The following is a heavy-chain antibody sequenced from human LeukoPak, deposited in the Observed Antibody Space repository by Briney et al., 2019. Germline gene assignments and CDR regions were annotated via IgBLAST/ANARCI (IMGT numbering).Heavy chain of an antibody. V-gene: IGHV4-4*07. D-gene: IGHD5-18*01. Sequence: SETLSLTCTVSGGSISSYYWSWIRQPAGKGLEWIGRSYTSGSTNYNPSLKSRVTISVDTSKNHFSLKLSSVTAADTAVYYCARDKWIQLWSYDIFTTNNWFDPWGQGTLVTVSS. CDR3: ARDKWIQLWSYDIFTTNNWFDP. J-gene: IGHJ5*02. CDR1: GGSISSYY. CDR2: SYTSGST.